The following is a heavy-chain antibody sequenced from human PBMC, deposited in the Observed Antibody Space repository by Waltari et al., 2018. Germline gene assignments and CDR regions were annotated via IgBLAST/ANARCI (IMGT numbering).Heavy chain of an antibody. V-gene: IGHV3-48*01. Sequence: EVQLVESGGGLVQPGGSLRLSCAASGFTFRSYSMNWVRPAPGKGLEWVSYISSSSSTIYYADSVKGRFTISRDNAKNSLYLQMNSLRAEDTAVYYCARDLSSLKGNWFDPWGQGTLVTVSS. CDR2: ISSSSSTI. CDR3: ARDLSSLKGNWFDP. CDR1: GFTFRSYS. D-gene: IGHD2-2*01. J-gene: IGHJ5*02.